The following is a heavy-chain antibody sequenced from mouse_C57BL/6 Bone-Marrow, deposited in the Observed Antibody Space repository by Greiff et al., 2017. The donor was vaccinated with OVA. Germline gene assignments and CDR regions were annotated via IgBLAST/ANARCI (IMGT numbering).Heavy chain of an antibody. CDR3: TRWRYYGRLDY. D-gene: IGHD1-1*01. J-gene: IGHJ2*01. CDR2: IYPGNSDT. V-gene: IGHV1-5*01. CDR1: GYTFTSYW. Sequence: EVKVVESGTVLARPGASVKMSCKTSGYTFTSYWMHWVKQRPGQGLEWIGAIYPGNSDTSYNQKFKGKAKLTAVTSASTAYMELSSLTNEDSAVYYCTRWRYYGRLDYWGQGTTLTVSS.